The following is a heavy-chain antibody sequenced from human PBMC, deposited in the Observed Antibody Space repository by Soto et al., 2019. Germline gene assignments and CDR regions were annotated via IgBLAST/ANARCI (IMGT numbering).Heavy chain of an antibody. CDR3: ARRIDYYGSGSYRFDP. D-gene: IGHD3-10*01. J-gene: IGHJ5*02. CDR2: IYYSGST. CDR1: GGSISSSSYY. V-gene: IGHV4-39*01. Sequence: SETLSLTCTVSGGSISSSSYYWGWIRQPPGKGLEWIGSIYYSGSTYYNPSLKSRVTISVDTSKNQFSLKLSSVTAADTAVYYCARRIDYYGSGSYRFDPWGQGTLVTVSS.